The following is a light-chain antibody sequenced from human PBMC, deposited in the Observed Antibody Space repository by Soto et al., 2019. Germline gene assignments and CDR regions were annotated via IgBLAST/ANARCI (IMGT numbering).Light chain of an antibody. J-gene: IGKJ5*01. CDR1: QSVGTD. Sequence: EIVLTQSPATLSLSPGERATLSCRAGQSVGTDLAWYQQKPGQAPRLLIYGASTRATAIPARFSSSGSGTEFTLTVSSLQSEDVAVYYCQQYNNWPPITFGQGTRLEIK. CDR3: QQYNNWPPIT. V-gene: IGKV3-15*01. CDR2: GAS.